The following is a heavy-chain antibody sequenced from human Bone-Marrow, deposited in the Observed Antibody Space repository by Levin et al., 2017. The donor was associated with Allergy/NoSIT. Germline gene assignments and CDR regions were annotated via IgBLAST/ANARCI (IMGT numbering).Heavy chain of an antibody. Sequence: GGSLRLSCAASGFTFSSYAMSWVRQAPGKGLEWVSAISGSGGSTYYADSVKGRFTISRDNSKNTLYLQMNSLRAEDTAVYYCAKVRYYYDSSGYYRGAEYFQHWGQGTLVTVSS. CDR2: ISGSGGST. CDR1: GFTFSSYA. J-gene: IGHJ1*01. CDR3: AKVRYYYDSSGYYRGAEYFQH. D-gene: IGHD3-22*01. V-gene: IGHV3-23*01.